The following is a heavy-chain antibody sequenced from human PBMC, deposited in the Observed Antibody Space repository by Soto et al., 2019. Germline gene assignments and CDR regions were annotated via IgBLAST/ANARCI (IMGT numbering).Heavy chain of an antibody. V-gene: IGHV4-59*01. CDR1: GGSMSPYY. Sequence: SETLSLTCTVSGGSMSPYYWSWIRQTPGKGLEWIAYIYFSGYTNYSPSLKSRVTISVDTSKNQFSLELNSVTAADTAVYYCARGRVPAALNWFDPWGQGILVTVSS. J-gene: IGHJ5*02. D-gene: IGHD2-2*01. CDR3: ARGRVPAALNWFDP. CDR2: IYFSGYT.